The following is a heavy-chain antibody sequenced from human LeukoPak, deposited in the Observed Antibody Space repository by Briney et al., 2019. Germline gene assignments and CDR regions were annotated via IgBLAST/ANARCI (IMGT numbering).Heavy chain of an antibody. V-gene: IGHV3-49*03. CDR1: GFTFGDYT. CDR2: ISSRAYGGTT. Sequence: GGSLRLSCTASGFTFGDYTMSWFRQAPGKGLEWVGFISSRAYGGTTEYAASVKGRFTISRDDSKSIAYLQMNSLKTEDTAVYYCTRGHLGGSGSYYSHLNFDYWGQGTLVTVSS. CDR3: TRGHLGGSGSYYSHLNFDY. J-gene: IGHJ4*02. D-gene: IGHD3-10*01.